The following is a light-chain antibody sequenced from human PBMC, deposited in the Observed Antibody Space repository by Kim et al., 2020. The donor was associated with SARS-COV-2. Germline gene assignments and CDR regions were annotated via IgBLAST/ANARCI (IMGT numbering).Light chain of an antibody. Sequence: RATINCKSSQSVLYSSNNKNYLAWYQQKPGQPPKLLIYLASTRESGVPDRFSGSGSGTDFTLTISSLQAEDVAVYYCQQYYSTPYSFGQGTKLEI. CDR1: QSVLYSSNNKNY. J-gene: IGKJ2*03. CDR2: LAS. CDR3: QQYYSTPYS. V-gene: IGKV4-1*01.